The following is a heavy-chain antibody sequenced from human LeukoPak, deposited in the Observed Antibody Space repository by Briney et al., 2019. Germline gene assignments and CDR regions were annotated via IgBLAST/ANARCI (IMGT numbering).Heavy chain of an antibody. D-gene: IGHD3-10*01. J-gene: IGHJ5*02. CDR3: ASDTFYGSGSYYPNWFDP. CDR2: IIPIFGTA. V-gene: IGHV1-69*13. Sequence: ASVKVSCKASGGTFSSYAISWVRQAPGQGLEWMGGIIPIFGTANYAQKIQGRVTITADESTSTAYMELSSLRSEDTAVYYCASDTFYGSGSYYPNWFDPWGQGTLVTVSS. CDR1: GGTFSSYA.